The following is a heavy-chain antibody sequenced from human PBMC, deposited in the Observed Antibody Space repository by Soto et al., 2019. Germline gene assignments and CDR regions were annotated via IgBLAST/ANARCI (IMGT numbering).Heavy chain of an antibody. D-gene: IGHD3-22*01. V-gene: IGHV3-21*01. CDR2: ISSSSSYI. J-gene: IGHJ4*02. CDR3: ASEKPHTYYYDSSGYYDY. Sequence: GGSLRLSCAASGFTFSSYSMNWVRQAPGKGLEWVSSISSSSSYIYYADSVKGRFTISRDNAKNSLYLQVNSLRAEDTAVYYCASEKPHTYYYDSSGYYDYWGQGTLVTVSS. CDR1: GFTFSSYS.